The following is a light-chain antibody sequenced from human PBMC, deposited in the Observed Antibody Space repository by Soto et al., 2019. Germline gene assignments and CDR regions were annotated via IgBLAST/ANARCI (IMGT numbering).Light chain of an antibody. CDR1: QSVSSSD. J-gene: IGKJ1*01. CDR3: QQYGSSSWT. CDR2: DAS. V-gene: IGKV3-20*01. Sequence: EVVLTQSPGTLSLSPGERAALSCRASQSVSSSDLAWYQQKPGQAPRLLMYDASSRATGIPDRFGGSGSGTDFTLTISRLDPEDFAVYYCQQYGSSSWTFGQGTKVDIK.